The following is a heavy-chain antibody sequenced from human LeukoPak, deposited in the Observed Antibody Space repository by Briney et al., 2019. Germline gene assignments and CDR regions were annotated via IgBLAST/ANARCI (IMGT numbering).Heavy chain of an antibody. V-gene: IGHV4-39*01. Sequence: PSETLSLTCTVSGGSISSSSYYWGWIRQPPGKGLEWLGSIYYSGSTYYNPSLKSRVTISVDTSKNQFSLKLSSVTAADTAVYYCARQSAAAGTNAGYWGQGTLVTVSS. J-gene: IGHJ4*02. D-gene: IGHD6-13*01. CDR2: IYYSGST. CDR3: ARQSAAAGTNAGY. CDR1: GGSISSSSYY.